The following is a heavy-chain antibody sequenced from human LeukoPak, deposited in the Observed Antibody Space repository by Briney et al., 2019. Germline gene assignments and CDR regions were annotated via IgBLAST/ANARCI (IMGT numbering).Heavy chain of an antibody. Sequence: PSETLSLTCTVSSGSLSSGSYYWSWIRQPAGKGLEWIGRIYTSGSTGYNPSLKSRVTISIDTSKNQFSLKLTSVTAADTAMYYCARDFRVHTTGWYYFDYWGQGTLVTVSS. CDR3: ARDFRVHTTGWYYFDY. CDR1: SGSLSSGSYY. V-gene: IGHV4-61*02. D-gene: IGHD6-19*01. CDR2: IYTSGST. J-gene: IGHJ4*02.